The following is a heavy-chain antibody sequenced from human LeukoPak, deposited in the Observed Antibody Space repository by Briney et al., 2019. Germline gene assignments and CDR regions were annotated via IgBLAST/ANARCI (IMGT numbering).Heavy chain of an antibody. CDR1: GFPFSDFS. D-gene: IGHD2-8*01. J-gene: IGHJ4*02. V-gene: IGHV3-23*01. CDR3: AKQSYARSLGE. CDR2: TNSGGTST. Sequence: GGSLRLSCATSGFPFSDFSMSWVRQAPGKGLEWISTTNSGGTSTYYAESVKGRFTISRDNSKNTLYLQMSSLRVEDTAVYYCAKQSYARSLGEGGPGSLVSVSS.